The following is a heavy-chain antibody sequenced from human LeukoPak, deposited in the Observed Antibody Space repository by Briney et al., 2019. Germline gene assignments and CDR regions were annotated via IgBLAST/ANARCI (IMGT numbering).Heavy chain of an antibody. CDR1: GFTFSSYE. J-gene: IGHJ5*02. D-gene: IGHD3-3*01. Sequence: QPGGSLRLSCAASGFTFSSYEMNWVRQAPGKGLEYVSAISSNWGSTYYANSVKGRFTISRDNSNNTLYLQMGSLRAEDMAVYYCARGRLYDFWSGYFDGWFDPWGQGTLVTVSS. CDR3: ARGRLYDFWSGYFDGWFDP. CDR2: ISSNWGST. V-gene: IGHV3-64*01.